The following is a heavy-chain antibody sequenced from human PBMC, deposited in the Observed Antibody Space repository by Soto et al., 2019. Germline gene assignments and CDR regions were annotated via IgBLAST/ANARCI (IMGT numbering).Heavy chain of an antibody. CDR1: GYRFTSYW. V-gene: IGHV5-51*01. D-gene: IGHD3-22*01. Sequence: GESLKISCKGSGYRFTSYWIAWVRQMPGKGLEWMGIIFPSDSDTRYSPSFQGQVTISADRSTSTVFLQWASLKASDTAVYFCARKDKSGYFNWFDPWGQGTRVTVSS. J-gene: IGHJ5*02. CDR2: IFPSDSDT. CDR3: ARKDKSGYFNWFDP.